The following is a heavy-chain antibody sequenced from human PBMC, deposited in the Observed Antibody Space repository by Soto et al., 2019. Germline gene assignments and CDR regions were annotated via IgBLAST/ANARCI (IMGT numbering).Heavy chain of an antibody. V-gene: IGHV4-59*01. CDR1: GGSISSYY. J-gene: IGHJ4*02. CDR3: AASIYDYVWGYFDY. CDR2: IYYSGST. D-gene: IGHD3-16*01. Sequence: PSETLSLTCTVSGGSISSYYWSWIRQPPGKGLEWIGYIYYSGSTNYNPSLKSRVTISVDTSKNQFSLKLSSVTAADTAVYYCAASIYDYVWGYFDYWGQGTLVPVSS.